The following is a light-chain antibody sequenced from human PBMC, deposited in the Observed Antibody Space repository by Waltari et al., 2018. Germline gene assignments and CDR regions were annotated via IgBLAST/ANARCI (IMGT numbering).Light chain of an antibody. Sequence: EIVLTQSPATLSLSPGERATLSCRASQSVDRSLAWYQQKPGQAPRLLIYATSNRATDIPDRFSGSGSETDFSLTISSLEPEDFAVYYCQQQRNWPLTFGGGTKVEIK. CDR2: ATS. CDR3: QQQRNWPLT. CDR1: QSVDRS. J-gene: IGKJ4*01. V-gene: IGKV3-11*01.